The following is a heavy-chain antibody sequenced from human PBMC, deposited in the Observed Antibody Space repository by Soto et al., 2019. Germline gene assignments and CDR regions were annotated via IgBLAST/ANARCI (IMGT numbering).Heavy chain of an antibody. CDR2: IVVGSGNT. J-gene: IGHJ4*02. D-gene: IGHD3-3*01. CDR3: AADNRRGYDFWSGIFDY. CDR1: GFTFTSSA. Sequence: SVKVSCKASGFTFTSSAVQWVRQARGQRLEWIGWIVVGSGNTNYAQKFQERVTITRDMSTSTAYMELSSLRSEDTAVYYCAADNRRGYDFWSGIFDYWGQGTLVTVSS. V-gene: IGHV1-58*01.